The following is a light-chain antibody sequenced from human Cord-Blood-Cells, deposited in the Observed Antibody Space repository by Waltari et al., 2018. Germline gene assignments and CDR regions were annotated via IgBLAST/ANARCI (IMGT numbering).Light chain of an antibody. Sequence: QSALTQPASVSGSPGQSITISCTGTSSDVGGYNPVSRYQQHPGKAPKLMIYEGSKRPSGVSNRFSGSKSGNTASLTISGLQAEDEADYYCCSYAGSSTFYVFGTGTKVTVL. CDR3: CSYAGSSTFYV. CDR2: EGS. J-gene: IGLJ1*01. CDR1: SSDVGGYNP. V-gene: IGLV2-23*01.